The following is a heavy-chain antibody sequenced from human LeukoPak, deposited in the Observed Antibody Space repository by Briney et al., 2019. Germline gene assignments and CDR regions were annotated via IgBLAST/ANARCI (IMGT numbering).Heavy chain of an antibody. CDR2: IYYSGST. V-gene: IGHV4-31*03. J-gene: IGHJ4*02. Sequence: SETLSLTCTVSGDSISSGGYYWNWIRQHPGKDLEWIGFIYYSGSTYHNPSLKSRVSISVDTSKKQFSLKLSSVTAADTAVYYCARARDIVVSSNIYYFDYWGQGTPVTVSS. CDR3: ARARDIVVSSNIYYFDY. D-gene: IGHD2-2*01. CDR1: GDSISSGGYY.